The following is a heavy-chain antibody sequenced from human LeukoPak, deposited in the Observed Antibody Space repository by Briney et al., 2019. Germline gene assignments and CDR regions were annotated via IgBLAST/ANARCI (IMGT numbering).Heavy chain of an antibody. CDR2: VYYTGST. D-gene: IGHD7-27*01. CDR3: ATNTGTVFDY. Sequence: SCKASGYTFTGYYMHWIRQPPGKGLEWIGYVYYTGSTEYNPSLRSRVTISLEMSKRQFSLSLTSVTAADTAVYYCATNTGTVFDYWGQGALVTVSS. V-gene: IGHV4-59*01. CDR1: GYTFTGYY. J-gene: IGHJ4*02.